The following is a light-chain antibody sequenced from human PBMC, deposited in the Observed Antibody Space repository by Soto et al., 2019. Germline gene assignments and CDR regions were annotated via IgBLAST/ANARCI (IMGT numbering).Light chain of an antibody. CDR2: EVS. V-gene: IGLV2-14*01. J-gene: IGLJ1*01. CDR1: SRDVGFYNY. Sequence: QSALAQPASVSGSPGQWITISCTGTSRDVGFYNYVSWYQQHPGKAPKLMIYEVSNRPSGVSNRFSGSKSGNTASLTISGLQAEDEADYYCSSYTTSSTLVFGTGTKVTVL. CDR3: SSYTTSSTLV.